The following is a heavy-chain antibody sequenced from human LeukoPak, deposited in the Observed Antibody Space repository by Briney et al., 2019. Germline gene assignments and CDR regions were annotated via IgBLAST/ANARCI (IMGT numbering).Heavy chain of an antibody. CDR1: GFTFGDHA. CDR3: TRFVPYLDY. CDR2: IRSKTYGKTT. Sequence: GRSLRLSCTASGFTFGDHAMSRVRQAPGKGLEWVGFIRSKTYGKTTEYAASVKGRFTISRDDSKNIAYLQMNSLKTEDTAIYYCTRFVPYLDYWGQGTLVTVSS. D-gene: IGHD3-16*01. J-gene: IGHJ4*02. V-gene: IGHV3-49*04.